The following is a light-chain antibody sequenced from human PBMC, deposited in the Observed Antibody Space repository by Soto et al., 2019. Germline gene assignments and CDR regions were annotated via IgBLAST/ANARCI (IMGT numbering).Light chain of an antibody. Sequence: LILTQSPGTLSLSPGERATLSCRASESVRNNSLAWYQQHPGQAPRLLIFGAYSRATGIPDRFTGTGSGEDFSLTISRLEPDDSEVYFCRHCGYGADTFGQGTKLEIK. CDR1: ESVRNNS. J-gene: IGKJ2*01. CDR3: RHCGYGADT. CDR2: GAY. V-gene: IGKV3-20*01.